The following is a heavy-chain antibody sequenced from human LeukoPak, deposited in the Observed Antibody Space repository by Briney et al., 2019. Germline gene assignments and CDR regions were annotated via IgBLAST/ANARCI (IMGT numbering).Heavy chain of an antibody. J-gene: IGHJ4*02. CDR2: VTIDSSHT. CDR1: GFPFSSYH. Sequence: KAGGSLRLSCAASGFPFSSYHMRWIRQAPGKGLEWVSSVTIDSSHTNYADSVEGRFTLSRDNAKNSLYLQMNSLRAEDTAVYYCARDVSPIADYCFDYWGQGTLVTVSS. CDR3: ARDVSPIADYCFDY. D-gene: IGHD3-16*02. V-gene: IGHV3-11*06.